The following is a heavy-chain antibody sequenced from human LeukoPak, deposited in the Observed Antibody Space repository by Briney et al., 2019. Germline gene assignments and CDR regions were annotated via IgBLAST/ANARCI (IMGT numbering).Heavy chain of an antibody. J-gene: IGHJ4*02. D-gene: IGHD3-10*01. Sequence: AGSLRLSCAASALTFSSYVINWDRQAPGKGLEGVSYISRDSSTIFYADSVKGRFTISRDNAKSSLYLQMNSLRDEDTAVYYCARESVVRGLDYWGQGTLVTVSS. V-gene: IGHV3-48*02. CDR3: ARESVVRGLDY. CDR2: ISRDSSTI. CDR1: ALTFSSYV.